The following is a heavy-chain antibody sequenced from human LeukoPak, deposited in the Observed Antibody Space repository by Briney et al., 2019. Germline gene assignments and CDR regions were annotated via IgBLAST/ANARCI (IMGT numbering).Heavy chain of an antibody. CDR2: IYYSGST. CDR3: ARPAQLLSYFDY. Sequence: SETLSLTCTVSGGSISSYYWSWIRQPPGEGLEWIGYIYYSGSTNYNPSLKSRVTISVDTSKNQFSLKLSSVTAADTAVYYCARPAQLLSYFDYWGQGTLVTVSS. CDR1: GGSISSYY. J-gene: IGHJ4*02. V-gene: IGHV4-59*08. D-gene: IGHD2-2*01.